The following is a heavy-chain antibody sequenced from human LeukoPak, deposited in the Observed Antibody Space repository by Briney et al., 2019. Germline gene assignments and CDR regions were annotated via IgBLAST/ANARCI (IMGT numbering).Heavy chain of an antibody. CDR2: FYPGDSDT. Sequence: GESLKISCQGSGYSFSSYWIGWVRQMPGKGLEWMGIFYPGDSDTRYSPSFQGQVNISADKSINTAYLQWSSLKASDTAMYYCARQGELAYCGGDCYLQHWGQGTLVTVSS. CDR3: ARQGELAYCGGDCYLQH. V-gene: IGHV5-51*01. CDR1: GYSFSSYW. D-gene: IGHD2-21*02. J-gene: IGHJ1*01.